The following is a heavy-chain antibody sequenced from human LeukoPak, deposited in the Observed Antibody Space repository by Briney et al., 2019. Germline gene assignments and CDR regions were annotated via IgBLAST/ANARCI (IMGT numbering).Heavy chain of an antibody. CDR2: IYYSGST. Sequence: SETLSLTCTVSGGSISSYYWSWIRQPPGGGLEGIGYIYYSGSTNYNPSLKSRVTISVDTSKNQFSLKLSSVTAADTAVYYCARVGVHYDILTGYQMGMDVWGQGTTVTVSS. CDR3: ARVGVHYDILTGYQMGMDV. CDR1: GGSISSYY. D-gene: IGHD3-9*01. V-gene: IGHV4-59*01. J-gene: IGHJ6*02.